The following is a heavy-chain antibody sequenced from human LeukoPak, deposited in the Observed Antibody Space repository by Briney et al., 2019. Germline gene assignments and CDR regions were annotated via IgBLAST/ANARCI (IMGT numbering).Heavy chain of an antibody. CDR1: GFTFSNYV. CDR3: AKDGNSYGLVVDY. Sequence: GGSLRLSCAASGFTFSNYVMTWARQAPGKGLEWVSGISGSGGSTYYANSVKGRFTISRDNSKNTLSLQMNSLRAEDTAVYYCAKDGNSYGLVVDYWGQGTLVTVSS. CDR2: ISGSGGST. J-gene: IGHJ4*02. V-gene: IGHV3-23*01. D-gene: IGHD5-18*01.